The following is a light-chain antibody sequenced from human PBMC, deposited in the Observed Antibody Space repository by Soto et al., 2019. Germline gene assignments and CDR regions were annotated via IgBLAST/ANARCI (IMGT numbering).Light chain of an antibody. CDR1: QSVSGRY. CDR3: QQRTKWRT. V-gene: IGKV3D-20*02. J-gene: IGKJ1*01. CDR2: DAS. Sequence: VLTQSPGPLSLSPGARATLFCRASQSVSGRYLSWYQQKPGQTPRLLIYDASNRATGIPARFSGSGSGTDFTLTISSLEPEDFAVYYCQQRTKWRTFGQGTKVDIK.